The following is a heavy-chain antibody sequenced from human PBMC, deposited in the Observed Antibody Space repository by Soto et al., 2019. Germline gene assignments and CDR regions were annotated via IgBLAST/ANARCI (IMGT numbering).Heavy chain of an antibody. CDR1: GFTFSNSP. D-gene: IGHD2-2*01. J-gene: IGHJ4*02. V-gene: IGHV3-23*01. CDR3: AKISTTSRNSDY. Sequence: EVQMLESGGDLVQPGGSLRLSCEASGFTFSNSPMAWVRQAPGKGLEWVSSIGSSGATTYYADSVKGRFIISRDNSRNTLFLQMNSLTTEDTAVYSCAKISTTSRNSDYWGRGTLVTVSS. CDR2: IGSSGATT.